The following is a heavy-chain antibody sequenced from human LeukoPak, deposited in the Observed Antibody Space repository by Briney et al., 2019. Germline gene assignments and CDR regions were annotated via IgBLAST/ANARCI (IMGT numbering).Heavy chain of an antibody. CDR3: ARDWGSIKVIADY. V-gene: IGHV1-18*01. Sequence: ASVKVSCKASGYTFIRNGISWVRQAPGQGLEWMGWISDYNGNTKYAQKFQGRVTMTTDTSTSTAYMELRSLRSDDTALYFCARDWGSIKVIADYWGQGTLVTVSS. J-gene: IGHJ4*02. D-gene: IGHD7-27*01. CDR1: GYTFIRNG. CDR2: ISDYNGNT.